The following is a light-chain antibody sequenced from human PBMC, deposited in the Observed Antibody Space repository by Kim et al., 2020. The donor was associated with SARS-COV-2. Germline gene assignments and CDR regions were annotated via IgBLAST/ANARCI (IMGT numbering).Light chain of an antibody. J-gene: IGKJ2*03. CDR3: QQFNNWPIYS. Sequence: MRQSPATLSVSPGERATLSCRASQSVNSNLAWFQQKPGQAPRLLIYGASTRAPGVPARFSGSGSGTEFTLTISSLQSEDFAVYYCQQFNNWPIYSFGQGAKLEI. CDR1: QSVNSN. CDR2: GAS. V-gene: IGKV3-15*01.